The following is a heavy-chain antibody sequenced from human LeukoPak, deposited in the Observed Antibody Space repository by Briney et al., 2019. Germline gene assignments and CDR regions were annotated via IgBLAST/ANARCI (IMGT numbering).Heavy chain of an antibody. CDR2: IYYSGST. CDR1: GGSISSYY. Sequence: SETLSLTCTVSGGSISSYYWSWIRQPPGKGLEWIGYIYYSGSTNYNPSLKSRVTISVDTSKNQFSLKVSSVTAADTAVYYCARQYYYGSGSLDYWGQGTLVTVSS. CDR3: ARQYYYGSGSLDY. J-gene: IGHJ4*02. D-gene: IGHD3-10*01. V-gene: IGHV4-59*08.